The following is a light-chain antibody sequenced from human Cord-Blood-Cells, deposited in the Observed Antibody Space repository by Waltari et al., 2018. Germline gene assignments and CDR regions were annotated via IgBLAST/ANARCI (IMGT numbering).Light chain of an antibody. CDR1: NIGSKS. Sequence: SYVLTQPPSVSVAPGKTARITCGGNNIGSKSVHWYQQKPGQAPVLVVYDDSDRPSGIPERCSGSNSGNTATLTSSRVEAGDEADYYGQVWDSSSDHVVFGGGTKLTVL. J-gene: IGLJ2*01. CDR2: DDS. V-gene: IGLV3-21*03. CDR3: QVWDSSSDHVV.